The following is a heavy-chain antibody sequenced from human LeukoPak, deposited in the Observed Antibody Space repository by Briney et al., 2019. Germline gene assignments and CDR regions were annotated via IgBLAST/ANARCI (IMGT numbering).Heavy chain of an antibody. CDR1: GCTFSSYT. Sequence: GGSLRLSWTGSGCTFSSYTINWVRQAPGKGLEWVSAISGSGGSTYYADSVKGRFTISRDNANNLLYLQMNSLRAEDTAVYYCARGLAVAGSSWFDPWGQGTLVSVSS. CDR3: ARGLAVAGSSWFDP. D-gene: IGHD6-19*01. V-gene: IGHV3-23*01. J-gene: IGHJ5*02. CDR2: ISGSGGST.